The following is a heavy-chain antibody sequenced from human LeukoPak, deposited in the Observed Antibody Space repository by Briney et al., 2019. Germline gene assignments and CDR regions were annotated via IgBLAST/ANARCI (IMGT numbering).Heavy chain of an antibody. Sequence: PSETLSLTCTVSGDSFSSYHWSWLRQPPGKGLEWIGYISSSGSTTYNPSLKSRVTFSVDTSKSHFSLRLTSVTAADTAVYYCARVGRGDHTWGSYYCDHWGRGTLVSVSS. J-gene: IGHJ4*02. CDR2: ISSSGST. CDR3: ARVGRGDHTWGSYYCDH. V-gene: IGHV4-59*01. CDR1: GDSFSSYH. D-gene: IGHD3-16*01.